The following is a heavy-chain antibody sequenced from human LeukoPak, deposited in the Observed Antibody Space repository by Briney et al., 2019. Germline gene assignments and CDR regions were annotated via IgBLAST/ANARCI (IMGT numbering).Heavy chain of an antibody. CDR2: IKSDGSST. D-gene: IGHD1-1*01. V-gene: IGHV3-74*01. CDR3: ARERKYDSNFDY. Sequence: GGSLRLSCAASGFTFSSYWMHWVRQAPGKGLVWVSRIKSDGSSTSYADSVKGRFTISRDNAKNTLYLQMNSLRAEDRAVYYCARERKYDSNFDYWGQGTLVTVSS. CDR1: GFTFSSYW. J-gene: IGHJ4*02.